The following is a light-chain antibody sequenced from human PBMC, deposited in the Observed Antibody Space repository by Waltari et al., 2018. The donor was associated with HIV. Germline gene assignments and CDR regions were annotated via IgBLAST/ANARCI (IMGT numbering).Light chain of an antibody. J-gene: IGLJ3*02. CDR2: GNS. Sequence: QSVLTQPPSVSGDPGQRVTISCTGSSSNIGAPYDVHWYHQLPGSAPKLLIYGNSNRPSGVPDRFSGSKSGTSASLAITELQAEDEADYYCQSYDSSLSGWVFGGGTKLTVL. V-gene: IGLV1-40*01. CDR3: QSYDSSLSGWV. CDR1: SSNIGAPYD.